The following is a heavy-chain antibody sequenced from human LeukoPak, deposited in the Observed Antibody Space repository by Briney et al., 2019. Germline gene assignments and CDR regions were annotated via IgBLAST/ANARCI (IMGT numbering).Heavy chain of an antibody. V-gene: IGHV3-74*01. D-gene: IGHD1-14*01. CDR3: AKNHYLSIDH. CDR1: GFDFSSNW. CDR2: IKGDGIST. Sequence: QPGGSLRLSCAASGFDFSSNWMHWVRHAPGQGLVWVSRIKGDGISTNYADSVKGRFTISRDIAKNTLYLQMNSLRAEDTGVYYCAKNHYLSIDHLGRGTLVTVSS. J-gene: IGHJ5*02.